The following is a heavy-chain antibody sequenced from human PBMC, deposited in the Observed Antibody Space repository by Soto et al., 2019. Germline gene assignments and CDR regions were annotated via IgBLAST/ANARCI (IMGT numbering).Heavy chain of an antibody. D-gene: IGHD3-10*01. CDR3: TRESPPNYYYGMDV. CDR2: VVPFLRVT. J-gene: IGHJ6*02. CDR1: GGTFYRHT. Sequence: QVQMVQSGAEVKKPGSSVNISCKASGGTFYRHTITWVRQAPGQGLEWMGRVVPFLRVTTYAQKFRDRLTMVADKATDTAHMDLGSLTSEDSAIYYCTRESPPNYYYGMDVWGQGTTVTVS. V-gene: IGHV1-69*02.